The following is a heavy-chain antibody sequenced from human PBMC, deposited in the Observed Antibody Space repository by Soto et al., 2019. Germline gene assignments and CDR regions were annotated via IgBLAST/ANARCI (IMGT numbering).Heavy chain of an antibody. J-gene: IGHJ4*02. D-gene: IGHD6-19*01. CDR2: IWYDGSNE. Sequence: QVQLVESGGGVVQPGRSLRLSCAASGFIFSRSGMHWVRQAPGKGLERVAVIWYDGSNEYYAESVKGRFTISRDNSNNTLNLQMNTLTAEDTAVYYCAKWEECMAVACKGIDNWGQGTLVTVSS. CDR3: AKWEECMAVACKGIDN. CDR1: GFIFSRSG. V-gene: IGHV3-33*06.